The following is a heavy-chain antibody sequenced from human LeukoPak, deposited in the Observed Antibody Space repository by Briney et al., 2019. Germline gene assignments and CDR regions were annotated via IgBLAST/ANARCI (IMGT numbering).Heavy chain of an antibody. CDR2: ISTIGHNT. J-gene: IGHJ5*02. CDR3: VKGYGAFGP. V-gene: IGHV3-23*01. Sequence: GGSLRLSCSASGFNFRNHAMSWVRQAPEKGLEWVAGISTIGHNTYYADSVKGRFSISRDNSQNMMSLEMNSLRGEDTALYYCVKGYGAFGPLGQGTLVAVSS. D-gene: IGHD2-15*01. CDR1: GFNFRNHA.